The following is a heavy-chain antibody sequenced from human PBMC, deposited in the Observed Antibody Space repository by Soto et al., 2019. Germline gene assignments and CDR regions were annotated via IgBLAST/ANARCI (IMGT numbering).Heavy chain of an antibody. CDR3: ATSQKGYNWNYFDH. V-gene: IGHV4-39*01. J-gene: IGHJ4*02. Sequence: ASETLSLTCTVSGGSISSGDYYWGWIRQSPGKGPEWIGSVFYTGFTSYNPSLESRVSVSVDTSKNQFSLKVSGVSAADTAVYYCATSQKGYNWNYFDHWGQGALVTVSS. CDR1: GGSISSGDYY. CDR2: VFYTGFT. D-gene: IGHD1-20*01.